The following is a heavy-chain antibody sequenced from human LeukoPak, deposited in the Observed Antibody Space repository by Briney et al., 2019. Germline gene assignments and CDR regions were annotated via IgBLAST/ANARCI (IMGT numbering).Heavy chain of an antibody. CDR3: ARHVERRIVVVVAAIRGNWFDP. V-gene: IGHV4-59*08. Sequence: SETLSLTCTVSGGSISSYYWSWIRQPPGKGLEWIGYIYYSGSTNYNPSLKSRVTISVDTSKNQFSLKLSSVTAADTAVYYCARHVERRIVVVVAAIRGNWFDPWGQGTLVTVSS. J-gene: IGHJ5*02. D-gene: IGHD2-15*01. CDR2: IYYSGST. CDR1: GGSISSYY.